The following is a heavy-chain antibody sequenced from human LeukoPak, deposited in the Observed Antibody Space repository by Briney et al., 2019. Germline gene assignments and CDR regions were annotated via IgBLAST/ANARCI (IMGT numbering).Heavy chain of an antibody. CDR1: GGSISSGGYY. CDR2: IYHSGST. J-gene: IGHJ4*02. Sequence: SETLSLTCTVSGGSISSGGYYWSWIRQPPGKGLEWIGYIYHSGSTYYNPSLKSRVTISVDRSKNQFSLKLSSVTAADTAVYYCARGRIAARPVDYWGQGTLVTVSS. V-gene: IGHV4-30-2*01. D-gene: IGHD6-6*01. CDR3: ARGRIAARPVDY.